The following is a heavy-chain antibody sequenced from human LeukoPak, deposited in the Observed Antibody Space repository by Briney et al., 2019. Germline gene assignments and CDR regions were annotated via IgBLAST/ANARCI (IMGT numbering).Heavy chain of an antibody. V-gene: IGHV4-39*01. CDR1: GGSVSSSSYY. D-gene: IGHD3-9*01. CDR3: ARLGSAYDNYYFDY. Sequence: SETLSLTCTVPGGSVSSSSYYWGWIRQPPGKGLEWIGSIYYTGSTYDNPSLKSRVTISVDTSKNQISLKLSSVTAADTAVYYCARLGSAYDNYYFDYWGQGTLVTVSS. J-gene: IGHJ4*02. CDR2: IYYTGST.